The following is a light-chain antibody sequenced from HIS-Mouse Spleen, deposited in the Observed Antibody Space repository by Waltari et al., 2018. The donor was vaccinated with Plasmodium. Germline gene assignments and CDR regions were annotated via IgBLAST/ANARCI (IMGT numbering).Light chain of an antibody. CDR2: EDS. Sequence: SYELTQPPSVSVSPGQTARITCSGDALQKKYAYWYQQKSGQAPVLVIYEDSKRPSGIPERFSGYSSGTMATLTISGAQVEEEADYYCYSTDSSGNHRVFGGGTKLTVL. CDR3: YSTDSSGNHRV. J-gene: IGLJ3*02. V-gene: IGLV3-10*01. CDR1: ALQKKY.